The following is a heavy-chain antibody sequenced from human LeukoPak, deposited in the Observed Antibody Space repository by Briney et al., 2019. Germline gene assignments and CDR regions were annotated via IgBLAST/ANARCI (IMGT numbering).Heavy chain of an antibody. CDR2: IIPIFGTA. Sequence: SVKVSCRASGGTFSSYAISWVRQAPGQGLEWMGGIIPIFGTANYAQKFQGRVTITADESTSTAYMELSSLRSEDTAVYYCAREERNGGYLADNWGQGTLVTVSS. J-gene: IGHJ4*02. CDR1: GGTFSSYA. CDR3: AREERNGGYLADN. D-gene: IGHD3-10*01. V-gene: IGHV1-69*13.